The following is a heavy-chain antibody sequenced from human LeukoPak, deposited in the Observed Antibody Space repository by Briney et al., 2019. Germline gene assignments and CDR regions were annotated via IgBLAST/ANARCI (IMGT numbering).Heavy chain of an antibody. Sequence: GGSLRLSCAASGFTVSSNYMSWVRQAPGKGLEWVSVIYSGGSTYYADSVKGRFTISRDNSKNTLYLQMNSLRAEDTAVYYCAKDLSGYYSFDDWGQGTLVTVSS. CDR3: AKDLSGYYSFDD. CDR1: GFTVSSNY. V-gene: IGHV3-53*01. CDR2: IYSGGST. J-gene: IGHJ4*02. D-gene: IGHD3-9*01.